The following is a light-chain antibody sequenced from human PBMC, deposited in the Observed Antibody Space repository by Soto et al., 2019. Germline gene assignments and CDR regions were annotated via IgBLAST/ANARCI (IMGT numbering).Light chain of an antibody. Sequence: DIPMTQSPSTLSASVGDRVTITCRASQSISIYLNWYQLKPGKAPNLLMYGASYLKSGVPTRFSGSGSGTDFTLTISSLQPDDFSIYYCQQTYTTPEITFCQGTRLEIK. J-gene: IGKJ5*01. V-gene: IGKV1-39*01. CDR1: QSISIY. CDR2: GAS. CDR3: QQTYTTPEIT.